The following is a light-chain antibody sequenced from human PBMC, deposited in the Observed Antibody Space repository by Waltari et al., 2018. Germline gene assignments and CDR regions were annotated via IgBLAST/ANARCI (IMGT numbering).Light chain of an antibody. CDR2: GAS. Sequence: EVLMTQSPATLSVSPGERVTLSCTAKQSIHDHLAWYQQKPGQAPRPLIYGASTRATAVPARFRGSGSGTEFTLTISSLQSEDFGVYYCQQYNRWPPLTFGGGTKVDIK. CDR3: QQYNRWPPLT. J-gene: IGKJ4*01. CDR1: QSIHDH. V-gene: IGKV3-15*01.